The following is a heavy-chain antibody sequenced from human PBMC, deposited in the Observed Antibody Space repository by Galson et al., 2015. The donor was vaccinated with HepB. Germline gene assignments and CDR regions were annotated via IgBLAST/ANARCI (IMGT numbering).Heavy chain of an antibody. CDR2: INWNGGST. CDR3: ARDGSGSPHFDY. J-gene: IGHJ4*02. V-gene: IGHV3-20*04. CDR1: GFTFDDYG. Sequence: SLRLSCAASGFTFDDYGMSWVRQAPGKGLEWVSGINWNGGSTGYADSVKGRFTISRDNAKNSLYLQMNSLRAEDTALYYCARDGSGSPHFDYWGQGTLVTVSS. D-gene: IGHD3-10*01.